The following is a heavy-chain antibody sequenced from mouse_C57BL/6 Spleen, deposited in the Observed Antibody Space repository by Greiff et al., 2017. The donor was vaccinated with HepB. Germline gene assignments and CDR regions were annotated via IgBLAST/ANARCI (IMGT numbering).Heavy chain of an antibody. V-gene: IGHV1-26*01. CDR1: GYTFTDYY. CDR3: ARYSNYEFAY. J-gene: IGHJ3*01. Sequence: EVQLQQSGPELVKPGASVKISCKASGYTFTDYYMNWVKQSHGKSLEWIGDINPNNGGTSYNQKFKGKATLTVDKSSSTAYMELRSLTSEDSAVYYCARYSNYEFAYWGQGTLVTVSA. D-gene: IGHD2-5*01. CDR2: INPNNGGT.